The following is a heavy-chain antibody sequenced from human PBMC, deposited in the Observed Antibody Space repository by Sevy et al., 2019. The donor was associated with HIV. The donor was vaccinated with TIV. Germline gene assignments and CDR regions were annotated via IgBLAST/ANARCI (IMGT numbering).Heavy chain of an antibody. D-gene: IGHD6-13*01. CDR3: ARGPGYSSSWYRTAGLYYFDY. CDR2: IWYDGSNK. CDR1: GFTFSSYG. V-gene: IGHV3-33*01. Sequence: GGSLRLSCAASGFTFSSYGMHWVRQAPGNGLEWVAVIWYDGSNKYYADSVKGRFTISRDNSKNTLYLQMNSLRAEDTAVYYCARGPGYSSSWYRTAGLYYFDYWGQGTLVTVSS. J-gene: IGHJ4*02.